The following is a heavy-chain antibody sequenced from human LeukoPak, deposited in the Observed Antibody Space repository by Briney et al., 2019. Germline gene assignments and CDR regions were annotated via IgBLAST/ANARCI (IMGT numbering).Heavy chain of an antibody. CDR3: ARAPDAVAGDIDY. D-gene: IGHD6-19*01. V-gene: IGHV4-34*01. J-gene: IGHJ4*02. CDR1: GFTFSSYE. Sequence: PGGSLRLSCAASGFTFSSYEMSWIRQPPGKGLEWIGEINHSGSTNYNPSLKSRVTIAVDTSKNQFSLKLSSVTAADTAVYYCARAPDAVAGDIDYWGQGTLVTVSS. CDR2: INHSGST.